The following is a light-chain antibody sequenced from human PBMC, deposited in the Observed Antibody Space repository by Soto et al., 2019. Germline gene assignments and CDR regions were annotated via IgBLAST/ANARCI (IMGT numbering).Light chain of an antibody. CDR3: QQRAGWPPT. CDR1: QSLSSY. Sequence: EIVLTQSPATVSLSRGERATLSCWASQSLSSYLAWYQQKPGQAPRLLIYDASNRANGIPARFTGSGSGTDFTLTISSLEPEDFAVYFCQQRAGWPPTLGGGTKVDIK. V-gene: IGKV3-11*01. CDR2: DAS. J-gene: IGKJ4*01.